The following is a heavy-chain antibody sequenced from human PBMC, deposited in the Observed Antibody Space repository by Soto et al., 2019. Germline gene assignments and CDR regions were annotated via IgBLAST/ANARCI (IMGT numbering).Heavy chain of an antibody. CDR1: GGTFSSYA. J-gene: IGHJ1*01. CDR2: IIPVFGTA. V-gene: IGHV1-69*01. CDR3: ARGWNDFPH. D-gene: IGHD1-1*01. Sequence: QVQLVQSGAEVKKPGSSVKVSCKASGGTFSSYAISWVRQAPGQGLECMGGIIPVFGTANYAQKFQGRVTINADESTSTVYMELSSLSSEDKAVYYCARGWNDFPHWGQGTLVTVSS.